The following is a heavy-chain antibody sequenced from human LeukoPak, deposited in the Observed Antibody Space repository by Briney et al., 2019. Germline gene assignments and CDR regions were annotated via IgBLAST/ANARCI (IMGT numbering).Heavy chain of an antibody. D-gene: IGHD4-17*01. V-gene: IGHV4-34*01. CDR2: INHSGST. CDR1: GGSFSGYY. Sequence: PSETLSLTCAVYGGSFSGYYWSWLRQPPGKGLEWLGEINHSGSTNYNPSLKSRVTISVDTSKNQFSLKLSSVTAADTAVYYCARDGGDYDTGNWFDPWGQGTLVTVSS. CDR3: ARDGGDYDTGNWFDP. J-gene: IGHJ5*02.